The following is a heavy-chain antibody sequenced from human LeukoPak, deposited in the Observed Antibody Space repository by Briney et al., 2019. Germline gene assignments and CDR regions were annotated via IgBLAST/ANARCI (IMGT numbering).Heavy chain of an antibody. CDR3: AKAGHDYGDYGGAFDI. V-gene: IGHV3-48*03. J-gene: IGHJ3*02. D-gene: IGHD4-17*01. CDR1: GFTFSSYE. Sequence: PGGSLRLSCAASGFTFSSYEMNWVRLAPGKGLEWVSYISSSGSTIYYADSVKGRFTISRDNAKNTLYLQMNSLRAEDTAVYYCAKAGHDYGDYGGAFDIWGQGTMVTVSS. CDR2: ISSSGSTI.